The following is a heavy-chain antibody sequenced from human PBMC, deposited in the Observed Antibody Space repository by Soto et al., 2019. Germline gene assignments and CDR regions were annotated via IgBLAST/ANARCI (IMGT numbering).Heavy chain of an antibody. V-gene: IGHV3-7*03. CDR2: IKKDGSEK. CDR3: ASSLPEDVYYGVFDY. CDR1: GITFSSYW. J-gene: IGHJ4*02. Sequence: XGSLIISCAPSGITFSSYWMSLVRQSPGKGLEWVANIKKDGSEKYYVDSVKGRFTVSRDNAKKSLYLQMDSLRVEDTAVYYCASSLPEDVYYGVFDYWGQGNLVTVSS. D-gene: IGHD1-26*01.